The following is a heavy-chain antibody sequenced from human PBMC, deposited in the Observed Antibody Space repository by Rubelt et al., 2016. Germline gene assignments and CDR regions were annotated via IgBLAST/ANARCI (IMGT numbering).Heavy chain of an antibody. V-gene: IGHV4-39*07. CDR2: IYYSGST. Sequence: QLQLQESGPGLVKPSETLSLTCTVSGGSISSRSYYWGWIRQPPGKGLEWIGSIYYSGSTYYNPSLKCRVTISVDTSRNQFSLKPSSVTAADTAVYYCARVGLGGNWFDPWGQGTLVTVSS. CDR1: GGSISSRSYY. CDR3: ARVGLGGNWFDP. D-gene: IGHD3/OR15-3a*01. J-gene: IGHJ5*02.